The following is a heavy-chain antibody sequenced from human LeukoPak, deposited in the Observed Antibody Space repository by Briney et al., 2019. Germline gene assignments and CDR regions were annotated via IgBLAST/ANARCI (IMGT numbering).Heavy chain of an antibody. D-gene: IGHD5-24*01. Sequence: SVKVSCKASGGTFNSYAINWVRQAPGQGLEWMGRIIPILGIATYAQKFQGGVTITADKSTNTAYMELSSLRAEDTALYYCAKGGRDGYNLYYYYGMDVWGQGTTVTVSS. V-gene: IGHV1-69*04. J-gene: IGHJ6*02. CDR3: AKGGRDGYNLYYYYGMDV. CDR1: GGTFNSYA. CDR2: IIPILGIA.